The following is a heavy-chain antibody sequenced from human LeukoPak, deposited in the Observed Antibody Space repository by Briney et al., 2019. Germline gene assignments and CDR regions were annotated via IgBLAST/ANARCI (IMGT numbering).Heavy chain of an antibody. Sequence: PGGSLRLSCAASGFTFSSYAISWLRQAPGKGLEWVSGICSGGVDTHYADSVKGRFTISRDNSKNTLYLQMNSLRAEDTAVYYCARPTITTAGTRWFDPWGQGTLVTVSS. J-gene: IGHJ5*02. V-gene: IGHV3-23*01. D-gene: IGHD6-13*01. CDR3: ARPTITTAGTRWFDP. CDR1: GFTFSSYA. CDR2: ICSGGVDT.